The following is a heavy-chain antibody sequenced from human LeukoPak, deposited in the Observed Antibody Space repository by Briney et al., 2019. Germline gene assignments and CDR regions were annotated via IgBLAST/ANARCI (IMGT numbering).Heavy chain of an antibody. CDR1: GFTFSSYG. J-gene: IGHJ4*02. CDR2: ISYDGSNK. CDR3: AKHCSSTSCYAEGGDDY. Sequence: GGSLRLSCAASGFTFSSYGMHWVRQAPGKGLEWVAVISYDGSNKYYADSVKGRFTISRDNSKNTLYLQMNSLRAEDTAVYYCAKHCSSTSCYAEGGDDYWGQGTLVTVSS. V-gene: IGHV3-30*18. D-gene: IGHD2-2*01.